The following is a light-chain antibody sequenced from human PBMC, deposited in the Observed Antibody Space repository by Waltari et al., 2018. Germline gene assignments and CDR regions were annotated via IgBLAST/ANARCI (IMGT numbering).Light chain of an antibody. J-gene: IGKJ1*01. Sequence: DIQMTQSPSTLSASVGDRVTITCRASQSISSWLAWYQQKPGKAPKLLIYKASSLESGVPSRVSGSGSGTECTLTISSLQPDEFATYCCQQYNSYSRTFGQGTKVESK. V-gene: IGKV1-5*03. CDR1: QSISSW. CDR2: KAS. CDR3: QQYNSYSRT.